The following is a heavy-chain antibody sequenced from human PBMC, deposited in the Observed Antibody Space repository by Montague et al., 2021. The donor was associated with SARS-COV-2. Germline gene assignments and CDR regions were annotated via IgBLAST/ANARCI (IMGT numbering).Heavy chain of an antibody. CDR2: IFYRGTT. Sequence: SETLSLTCTVSGDSMTYFYWGWIRQTPEKGLQWIGYIFYRGTTKYNPSLESRVTITVDTSKDQFYLKLNSVTAADTAVYYCARGATRTFDYWGQGTRVTVSS. J-gene: IGHJ4*02. D-gene: IGHD1-1*01. CDR1: GDSMTYFY. V-gene: IGHV4-59*01. CDR3: ARGATRTFDY.